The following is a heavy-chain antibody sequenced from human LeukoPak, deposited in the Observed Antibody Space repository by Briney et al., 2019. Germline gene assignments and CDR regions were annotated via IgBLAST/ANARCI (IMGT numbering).Heavy chain of an antibody. CDR3: GRVDMAASKDY. V-gene: IGHV1-18*01. Sequence: ASVNVSCTPSRYTFTNYGVTWVRQAPRQGVEWMGWISAYNGDTKYAQKLQGRVTMTTDTPTSTGYMELRSLTSDDTAIYYCGRVDMAASKDYWGQGTLVTVSS. D-gene: IGHD5-24*01. J-gene: IGHJ4*02. CDR1: RYTFTNYG. CDR2: ISAYNGDT.